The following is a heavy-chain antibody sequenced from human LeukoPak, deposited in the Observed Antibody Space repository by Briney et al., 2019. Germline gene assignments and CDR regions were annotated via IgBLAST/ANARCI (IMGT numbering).Heavy chain of an antibody. CDR2: TYHSGST. CDR3: ARDRRGHSGYDFDY. V-gene: IGHV4-34*01. J-gene: IGHJ4*02. Sequence: SETLSLTCAVYGGSFSGYYWSWIRQSPGKGLEWIGETYHSGSTNYNSSLKSRVTISLDTSKNQFSLKLSSVTAADTAVYYCARDRRGHSGYDFDYWGQGTLVTVSS. D-gene: IGHD5-12*01. CDR1: GGSFSGYY.